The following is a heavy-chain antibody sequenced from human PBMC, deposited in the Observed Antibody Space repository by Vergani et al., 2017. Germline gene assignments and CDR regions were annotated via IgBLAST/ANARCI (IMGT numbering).Heavy chain of an antibody. Sequence: EVQLLESGGGLVQPGGSRRLSCAGAGFTFDTYTMAYVRQAPGKGLEWVATICSGGGDIFYADSVKGRFTISRDNSKNTLFLQMNSLKDEDTAVYYCTTAWGLYYLHGEYFQYWGRGTLVSGSS. CDR2: ICSGGGDI. V-gene: IGHV3-23*01. CDR1: GFTFDTYT. CDR3: TTAWGLYYLHGEYFQY. J-gene: IGHJ1*01. D-gene: IGHD3-10*01.